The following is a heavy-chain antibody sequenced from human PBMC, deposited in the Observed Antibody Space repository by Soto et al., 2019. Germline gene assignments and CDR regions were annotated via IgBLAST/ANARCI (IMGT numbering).Heavy chain of an antibody. CDR1: GFTFSSYW. D-gene: IGHD3-3*01. CDR3: ARERSCYDFWSGYPCHDGMDV. CDR2: INSDGSST. V-gene: IGHV3-74*01. Sequence: EVQLVESGGGLVQPGGSLRLSCAASGFTFSSYWMHWVRQAPGKVRVWVSRINSDGSSTSYADSVKGRFSISRDNAKNTLYLQMNRLRAEDTAVYYCARERSCYDFWSGYPCHDGMDVWGQGTTVTVSS. J-gene: IGHJ6*02.